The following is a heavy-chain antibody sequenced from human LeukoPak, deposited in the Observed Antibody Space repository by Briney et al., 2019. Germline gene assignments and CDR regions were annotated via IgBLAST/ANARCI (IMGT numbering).Heavy chain of an antibody. D-gene: IGHD3-10*01. CDR3: ARDLLPILLWFGEAVFDY. V-gene: IGHV1-2*02. J-gene: IGHJ4*02. CDR2: INPNSGGT. CDR1: GYTFTGYY. Sequence: ASVKVSCKASGYTFTGYYMHWVRQAPGRGLEWMGWINPNSGGTNYAQKFQGRVTMTRDTSISTAYMELSRLRSDDTAVYYCARDLLPILLWFGEAVFDYWGQGTLVTVSS.